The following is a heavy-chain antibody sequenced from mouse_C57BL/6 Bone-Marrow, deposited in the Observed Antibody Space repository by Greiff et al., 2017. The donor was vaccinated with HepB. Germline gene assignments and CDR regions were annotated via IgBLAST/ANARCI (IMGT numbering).Heavy chain of an antibody. J-gene: IGHJ4*01. CDR3: TTATVVDYDAMDD. V-gene: IGHV14-4*01. D-gene: IGHD1-1*01. CDR1: GFNIKDDY. CDR2: IDPENGDT. Sequence: VQLQQSGAELVRPGASVKLSCTASGFNIKDDYMHWVKQRPEQGLEWIGWIDPENGDTEYASKFQGKATITADTSSNTAYLQLSGLTSEDTAVYYCTTATVVDYDAMDDGGQGTSVTVSS.